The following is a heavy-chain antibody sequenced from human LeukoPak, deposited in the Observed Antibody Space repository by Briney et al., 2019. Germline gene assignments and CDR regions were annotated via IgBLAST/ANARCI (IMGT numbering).Heavy chain of an antibody. CDR1: VFTFNNYA. CDR2: ISFAGSNK. V-gene: IGHV3-30*04. D-gene: IGHD4-17*01. J-gene: IGHJ4*02. CDR3: ARDPLRERQTGYFDY. Sequence: PGRSLRLSCAAPVFTFNNYAMHWVRQALGEGLEWLAVISFAGSNKYYADSVKGRFTISRDNSKNTLYLQMISLRAEDTAVYYCARDPLRERQTGYFDYWGEVTLVTVFS.